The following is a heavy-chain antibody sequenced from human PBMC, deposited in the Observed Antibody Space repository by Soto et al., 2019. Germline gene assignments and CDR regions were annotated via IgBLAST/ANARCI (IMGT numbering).Heavy chain of an antibody. Sequence: EVQLLESGGALVQPGGSLRLSCVASGLTFRNYAMTWVRQAPGKGPEWVSTVSRNGGETFYADSVKGRFTISRDNSKDTVYLVMNSLRVEDTAIYYCAKGGHQSYFDYWGQGTLVAVSS. CDR2: VSRNGGET. J-gene: IGHJ4*02. CDR1: GLTFRNYA. CDR3: AKGGHQSYFDY. V-gene: IGHV3-23*01. D-gene: IGHD2-2*01.